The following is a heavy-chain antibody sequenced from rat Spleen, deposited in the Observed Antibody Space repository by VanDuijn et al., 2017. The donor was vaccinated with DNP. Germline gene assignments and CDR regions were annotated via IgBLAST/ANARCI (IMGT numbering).Heavy chain of an antibody. D-gene: IGHD1-11*01. CDR1: GFSLTDYN. V-gene: IGHV2-41*01. J-gene: IGHJ3*01. CDR3: ARDLLRWRRGFAY. Sequence: QVQLRGSGPGLVQPSQTLSLTCTVAGFSLTDYNVHWIRQSPGKGLEWMGVIWNFGSTRYDSNFKSRLTITKDTSKSQVFLKMDSLQTDDTATYYCARDLLRWRRGFAYWGQGTLVTVSS. CDR2: IWNFGST.